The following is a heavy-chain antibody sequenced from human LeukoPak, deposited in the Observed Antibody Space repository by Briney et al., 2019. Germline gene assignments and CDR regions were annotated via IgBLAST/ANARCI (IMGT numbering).Heavy chain of an antibody. D-gene: IGHD3-10*01. J-gene: IGHJ6*02. V-gene: IGHV3-9*01. CDR1: GFTFDDYA. CDR3: AKDKAQYYYGSGRDRAFSGMDV. CDR2: ISWNSGSI. Sequence: GRSLRLSCAASGFTFDDYAMHWVRQAPGKGLEWVSGISWNSGSIGYADSVKGRFTIPRDNAKNSLYLQMNSLRAEDTALYYCAKDKAQYYYGSGRDRAFSGMDVWGRGTTVTVSS.